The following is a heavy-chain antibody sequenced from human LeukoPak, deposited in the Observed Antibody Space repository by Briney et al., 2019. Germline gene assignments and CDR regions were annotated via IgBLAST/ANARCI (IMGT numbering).Heavy chain of an antibody. CDR2: MYSGGST. CDR1: GFTVSSNY. Sequence: GGSLRLSCAASGFTVSSNYMSWVRQAPGKGLEWVSVMYSGGSTYYADSVKGRFTISRDNSKNTLYLQMNSLRAEDTAVYYCAREGGDCSSTSCYRLDAFDIWGQGTMVTASS. D-gene: IGHD2-2*01. CDR3: AREGGDCSSTSCYRLDAFDI. V-gene: IGHV3-53*01. J-gene: IGHJ3*02.